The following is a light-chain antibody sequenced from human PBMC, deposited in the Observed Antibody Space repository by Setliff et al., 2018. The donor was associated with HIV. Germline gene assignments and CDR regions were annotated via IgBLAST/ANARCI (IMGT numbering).Light chain of an antibody. CDR2: DVN. Sequence: QSALTQPASVSGFPGQSTTISCTGISSDVGSYNYVSWYQQHPGEVPKLMIYDVNNRPSGVSDRFSGSKSGNTASLTISGLQAEDEADYYCTSYTSSSTWVFGGGTKVTVL. V-gene: IGLV2-14*03. J-gene: IGLJ3*02. CDR3: TSYTSSSTWV. CDR1: SSDVGSYNY.